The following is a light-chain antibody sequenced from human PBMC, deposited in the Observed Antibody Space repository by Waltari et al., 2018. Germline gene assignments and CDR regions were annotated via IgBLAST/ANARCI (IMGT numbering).Light chain of an antibody. CDR3: SSHTSTVPHV. J-gene: IGLJ1*01. Sequence: QSALTQPASVSGSPGQSITISCTGTSNDVGGYGYVSWYQQYPGRAPKLIIYEVSFQPAGISTRVAGSKSGKTASLTISGLQADDEADYYCSSHTSTVPHVFGTGTRVTV. CDR1: SNDVGGYGY. CDR2: EVS. V-gene: IGLV2-14*01.